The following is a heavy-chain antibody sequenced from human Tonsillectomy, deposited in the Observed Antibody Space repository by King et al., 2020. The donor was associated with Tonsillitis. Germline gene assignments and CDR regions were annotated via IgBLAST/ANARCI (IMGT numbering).Heavy chain of an antibody. D-gene: IGHD6-19*01. J-gene: IGHJ4*02. CDR3: TREGDSGWYYFDY. Sequence: VQLVESGGGLVQPGRSLRLSCTASGFTFGDYAMSWVRQAPGKGLEWVGFIRSKAYGGTTEYAASVKGRFTISRDDSKSIAYLQMNSLKTEDTAVYYCTREGDSGWYYFDYWGQGTLVTVSS. V-gene: IGHV3-49*04. CDR2: IRSKAYGGTT. CDR1: GFTFGDYA.